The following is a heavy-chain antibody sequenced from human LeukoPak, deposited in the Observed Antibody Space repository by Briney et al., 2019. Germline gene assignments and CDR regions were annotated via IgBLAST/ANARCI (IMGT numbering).Heavy chain of an antibody. J-gene: IGHJ5*02. CDR2: INPNSGGT. V-gene: IGHV1-2*02. D-gene: IGHD3-22*01. Sequence: ASVKVSCKASGYTFTGYYTHWVRQAPGQGLEWMGWINPNSGGTDYAQNFQGRVTMTRDTSISTAYMELIRLRPDDTAVYYCARLYYYDNSGYKYNWFDPWGQGTLVTVSS. CDR3: ARLYYYDNSGYKYNWFDP. CDR1: GYTFTGYY.